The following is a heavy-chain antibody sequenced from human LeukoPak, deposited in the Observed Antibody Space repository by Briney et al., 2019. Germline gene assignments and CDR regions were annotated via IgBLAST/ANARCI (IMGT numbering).Heavy chain of an antibody. V-gene: IGHV4-61*01. J-gene: IGHJ3*02. CDR3: ARDNNGDRDAFDI. Sequence: SETLSLTCTVSGGSVSSSSYYWSWIRPPPGQGLEWLGYIYYSGSTNYNPSLKSRVTISVDTSKNQFSLKLSSVTAADTAVYYCARDNNGDRDAFDIWGQGTMVTVSS. CDR1: GGSVSSSSYY. CDR2: IYYSGST. D-gene: IGHD4-17*01.